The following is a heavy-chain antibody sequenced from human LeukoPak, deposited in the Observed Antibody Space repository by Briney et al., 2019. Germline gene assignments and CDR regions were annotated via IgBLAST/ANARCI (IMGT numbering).Heavy chain of an antibody. Sequence: ASVKVSCKASGYTFTTYHMHWVRQAPGQGLEWMGIINPSGGSINYAQKFQGRVTMTRDTSTSTVYMELSSLRPEDTAVYYCARDGWFYYDSSDYSGFDYWGQGTLVTVSS. J-gene: IGHJ4*02. D-gene: IGHD3-22*01. CDR3: ARDGWFYYDSSDYSGFDY. CDR2: INPSGGSI. V-gene: IGHV1-46*01. CDR1: GYTFTTYH.